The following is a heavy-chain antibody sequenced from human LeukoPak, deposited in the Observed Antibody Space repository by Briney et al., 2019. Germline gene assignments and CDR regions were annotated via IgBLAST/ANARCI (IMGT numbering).Heavy chain of an antibody. CDR3: ARDELWFGESNFDY. CDR1: GYTFTSYD. D-gene: IGHD3-10*01. CDR2: MNPNSGNT. Sequence: ASVKVSCKASGYTFTSYDINWVRQATGQGLEWMGWMNPNSGNTGYAQKFQARVTMTRNTSICTAYMELSSLRSEDTAVYYCARDELWFGESNFDYWGQGTLVTVSS. V-gene: IGHV1-8*01. J-gene: IGHJ4*02.